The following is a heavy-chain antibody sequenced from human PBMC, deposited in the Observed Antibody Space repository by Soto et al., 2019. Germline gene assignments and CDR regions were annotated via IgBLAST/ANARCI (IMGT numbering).Heavy chain of an antibody. Sequence: EVQLVESGGGPVKPGGSLRLSCISSGFTFRTYTMNWVRQAPGKGLEWVSGIRGFSPYTFYAESVKGRFTISRDNAKNSLYLQMNSLRAEDTAVYYCARDRGYDAHDYYYNAMDVWGQGITVTVSS. CDR1: GFTFRTYT. J-gene: IGHJ6*02. D-gene: IGHD3-10*01. CDR3: ARDRGYDAHDYYYNAMDV. V-gene: IGHV3-21*01. CDR2: IRGFSPYT.